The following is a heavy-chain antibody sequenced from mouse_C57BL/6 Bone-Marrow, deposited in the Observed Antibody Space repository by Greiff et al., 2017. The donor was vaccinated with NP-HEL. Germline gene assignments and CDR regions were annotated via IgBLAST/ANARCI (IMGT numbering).Heavy chain of an antibody. J-gene: IGHJ3*01. V-gene: IGHV10-1*01. D-gene: IGHD3-2*02. CDR1: GFSFNTYA. CDR2: IRSKSNNYAT. CDR3: VRGDSSGQFAY. Sequence: EVKLVESGGGLVQPKGSLKLSCAASGFSFNTYAMNWVRQAPGKGLEWVARIRSKSNNYATYYADSVKDRFTISRDDSESMLYLQMNNLKTEDTAMYYCVRGDSSGQFAYWGQGTLVTVSA.